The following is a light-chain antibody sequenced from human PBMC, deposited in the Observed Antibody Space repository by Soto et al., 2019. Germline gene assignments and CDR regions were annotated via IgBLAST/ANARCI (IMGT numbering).Light chain of an antibody. J-gene: IGKJ2*01. CDR3: QQLNGYPYT. CDR1: QVITSY. V-gene: IGKV1-9*01. Sequence: DIQLTQSPSFLSASVGDRVTITCRASQVITSYLAWYQQKPGRAPKLLIYGASTLHSGVPSRFSGSASGTEFTLTISSPQPEDFATYYYQQLNGYPYTFGQGTKLEIK. CDR2: GAS.